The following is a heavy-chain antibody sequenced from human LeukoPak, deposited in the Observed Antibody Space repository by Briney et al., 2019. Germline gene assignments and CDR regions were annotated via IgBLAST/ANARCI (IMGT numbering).Heavy chain of an antibody. V-gene: IGHV1-8*01. D-gene: IGHD1-1*01. Sequence: ASVKVSCKASGYTFTSYDINWVRQATGQGLEWMGWMNPNSGNTGYAQKLQGRVTMTRNTSISTVYLELSSLRSEDTAVYYCARANSWNGYYYYMDVWGKGTTVTTSS. J-gene: IGHJ6*03. CDR3: ARANSWNGYYYYMDV. CDR1: GYTFTSYD. CDR2: MNPNSGNT.